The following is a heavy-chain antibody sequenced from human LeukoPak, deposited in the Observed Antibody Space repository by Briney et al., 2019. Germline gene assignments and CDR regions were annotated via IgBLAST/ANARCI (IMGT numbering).Heavy chain of an antibody. J-gene: IGHJ6*02. D-gene: IGHD2-21*02. V-gene: IGHV3-43*02. Sequence: PGGSLRLSCAASGFTVDGYAVHWVRHAPGKGLEWVFRADSTGTYYADSVKGRFTISTDNNRNSLYLQMNSLTIEDTAFYYCAKDRWSSGSDSTGMEVWGQGTTVTVSS. CDR1: GFTVDGYA. CDR2: ADSTGT. CDR3: AKDRWSSGSDSTGMEV.